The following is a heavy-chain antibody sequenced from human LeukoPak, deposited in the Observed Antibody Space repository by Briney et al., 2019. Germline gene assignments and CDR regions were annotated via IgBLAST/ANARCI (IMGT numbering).Heavy chain of an antibody. V-gene: IGHV1-2*02. CDR3: ARSPRERRWELLAF. J-gene: IGHJ4*02. Sequence: ASVKVSCKASGYTFTGYYIHWVRQAPGQGLEWMGWINPNSGGTNYAQKLQGRVTMTTDTSTSTAYMELRSLRSDDTAVYYCARSPRERRWELLAFWGQGTLVTVSS. CDR2: INPNSGGT. D-gene: IGHD1-26*01. CDR1: GYTFTGYY.